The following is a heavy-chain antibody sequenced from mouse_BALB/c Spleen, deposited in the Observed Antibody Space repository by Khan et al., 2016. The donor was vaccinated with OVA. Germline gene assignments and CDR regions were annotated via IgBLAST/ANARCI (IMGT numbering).Heavy chain of an antibody. V-gene: IGHV5-15*02. J-gene: IGHJ3*01. D-gene: IGHD1-2*01. CDR2: ISDWADTI. CDR3: ARGGGTAPFAY. CDR1: GFTFSDYG. Sequence: EVELVESGGGLVQPGGSRKLSCAASGFTFSDYGMAWVRQAPGKGPEWVAFISDWADTIYYADTVTGRFTISRENAKNNLYLEMSSLRSEDTAIYYCARGGGTAPFAYWGLGTLVTVSA.